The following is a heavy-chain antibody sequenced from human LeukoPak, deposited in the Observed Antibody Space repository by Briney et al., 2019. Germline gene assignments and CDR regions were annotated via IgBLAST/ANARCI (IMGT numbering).Heavy chain of an antibody. CDR3: ARQPEGTWFDP. CDR2: IDPSDSYT. J-gene: IGHJ5*02. CDR1: GYSFTNYW. Sequence: KAGESLRISCKGSGYSFTNYWISWVRQIPGKGLVWMGTIDPSDSYTNYSPSFQGHVTISADKSISTAYLQWSSLKASDTAMYYCARQPEGTWFDPWGQGTLVTVSS. V-gene: IGHV5-10-1*01. D-gene: IGHD1-1*01.